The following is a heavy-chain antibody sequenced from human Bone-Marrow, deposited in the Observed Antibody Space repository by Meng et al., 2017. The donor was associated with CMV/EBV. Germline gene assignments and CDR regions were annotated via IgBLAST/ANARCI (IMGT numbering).Heavy chain of an antibody. CDR2: ISGSGGGT. CDR1: GFTFSSYA. V-gene: IGHV3-23*01. CDR3: AKKHYYYGMDV. J-gene: IGHJ6*02. Sequence: GESLKISCAASGFTFSSYAMSWVRQAPGKGLEWVSAISGSGGGTYYADSVKGRFTISRDNSKNTLYLQMNSLRAEDTAVYYCAKKHYYYGMDVWGQGTTVTVSS.